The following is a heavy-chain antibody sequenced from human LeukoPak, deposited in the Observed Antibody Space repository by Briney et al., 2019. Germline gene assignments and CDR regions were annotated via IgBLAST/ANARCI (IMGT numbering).Heavy chain of an antibody. CDR2: MNPNSGNT. CDR1: GYTFTSYD. D-gene: IGHD4-11*01. V-gene: IGHV1-8*03. J-gene: IGHJ6*03. Sequence: GASVKVSCKASGYTFTSYDINWVRQATGQGLEWMGWMNPNSGNTGYAQKLQGRVTITRNTSISTAYMELSSLRSEDTAVYYCARALHGYYYYYMDVWGKGTTVTVSS. CDR3: ARALHGYYYYYMDV.